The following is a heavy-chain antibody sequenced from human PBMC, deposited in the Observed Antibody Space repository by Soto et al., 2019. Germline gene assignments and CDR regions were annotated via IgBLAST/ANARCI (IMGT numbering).Heavy chain of an antibody. J-gene: IGHJ5*02. CDR3: ARRLNLGSFDH. V-gene: IGHV4-59*01. CDR2: VYYSGSV. D-gene: IGHD3-10*01. CDR1: GVSLTGYH. Sequence: QVHLQESGPGLVKPSETLSLTCNVSGVSLTGYHWNWIRQPPGKTLEWIGFVYYSGSVSYNPSLKGRASISVDRSKNQFSLSLTSVTAADTAVYYCARRLNLGSFDHWGQGTLVTVSS.